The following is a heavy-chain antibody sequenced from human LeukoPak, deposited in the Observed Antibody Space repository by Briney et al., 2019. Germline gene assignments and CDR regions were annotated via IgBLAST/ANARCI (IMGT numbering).Heavy chain of an antibody. CDR1: GFTLTNYN. Sequence: PGGSLRLSCAASGFTLTNYNMHWVRQAPGRGLEWVSSISFSTTDIYYADSVMGRVTISRDKAENSLYLQMNSLRAEGTAVYYCARYSGYDYFFDLWGQGTLVTVSS. D-gene: IGHD5-12*01. J-gene: IGHJ4*02. CDR3: ARYSGYDYFFDL. CDR2: ISFSTTDI. V-gene: IGHV3-21*01.